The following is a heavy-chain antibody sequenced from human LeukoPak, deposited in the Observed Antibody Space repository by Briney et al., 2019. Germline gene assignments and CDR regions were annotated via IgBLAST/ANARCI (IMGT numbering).Heavy chain of an antibody. CDR1: GFTFSRYA. CDR2: ISSSSSYI. J-gene: IGHJ4*02. CDR3: ARLSLTPLGLLQPYFDY. D-gene: IGHD5-24*01. Sequence: GGSLRLSCAASGFTFSRYAMEWVRQAPGKGLEWVSSISSSSSYIYYADSVKGRFTISRDNAKNSLYLQMNSLRVEDTAVYYCARLSLTPLGLLQPYFDYWGQGTLVTVSS. V-gene: IGHV3-21*01.